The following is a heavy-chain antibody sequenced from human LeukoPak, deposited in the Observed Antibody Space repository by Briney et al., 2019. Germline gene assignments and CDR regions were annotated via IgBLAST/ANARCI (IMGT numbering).Heavy chain of an antibody. CDR2: INPNSGGT. CDR1: GYTFTSYY. J-gene: IGHJ4*02. V-gene: IGHV1-2*02. CDR3: ARDGRWNKIDY. D-gene: IGHD5-24*01. Sequence: ASVKVSCKASGYTFTSYYMHWVRKAPGQGLEWMGWINPNSGGTKYAQKFQGRVTMTRDTSISTAYMELSRLTSDDTAVYYCARDGRWNKIDYWGQGTLVTVSS.